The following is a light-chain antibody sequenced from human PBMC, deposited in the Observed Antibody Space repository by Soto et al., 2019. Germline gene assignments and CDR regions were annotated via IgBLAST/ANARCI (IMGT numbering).Light chain of an antibody. CDR1: SSNIGAGYD. CDR3: QSYDRSLSGSYV. Sequence: QSVLTQPPSVSGAPGQRVTISCTGSSSNIGAGYDVHWYQQLPGTAPRLLMYRNNNRPSGVPDRFSGSKSGTSASVVITGLQAEDEADYYCQSYDRSLSGSYVFGTGTKVTVL. J-gene: IGLJ1*01. CDR2: RNN. V-gene: IGLV1-40*01.